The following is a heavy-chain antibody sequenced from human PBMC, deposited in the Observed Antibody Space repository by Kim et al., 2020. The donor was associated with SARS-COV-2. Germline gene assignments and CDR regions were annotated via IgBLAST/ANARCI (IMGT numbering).Heavy chain of an antibody. Sequence: GESLKISCKGSGYSFTSYWISWVRQMPGKGLEWMGRIDPSDSYTNYSPSFQGHVTISADKSISTAYLQWSSLKASDTAMYYCARHRSDSSSWYSRGGNLFDPWGQGTLVTVSS. CDR2: IDPSDSYT. J-gene: IGHJ5*02. V-gene: IGHV5-10-1*01. CDR3: ARHRSDSSSWYSRGGNLFDP. D-gene: IGHD6-13*01. CDR1: GYSFTSYW.